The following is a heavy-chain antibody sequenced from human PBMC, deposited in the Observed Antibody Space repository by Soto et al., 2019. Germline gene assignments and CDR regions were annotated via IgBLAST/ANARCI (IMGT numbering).Heavy chain of an antibody. CDR1: GGTFSSYA. CDR3: ARGDVTTMVIRYYYGMDV. J-gene: IGHJ6*02. Sequence: QVQLVQSGAEVKKPGSSVKVSCKASGGTFSSYAISWVRQAPGQGLEWMGGIIPIFGTANYAQKFQGRVTITADESTSTADMELSSLRSEDTAVYYCARGDVTTMVIRYYYGMDVWGQGTTVTVSS. V-gene: IGHV1-69*12. CDR2: IIPIFGTA. D-gene: IGHD5-12*01.